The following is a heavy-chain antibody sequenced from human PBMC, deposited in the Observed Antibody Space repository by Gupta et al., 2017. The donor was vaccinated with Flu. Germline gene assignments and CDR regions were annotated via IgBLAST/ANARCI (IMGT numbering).Heavy chain of an antibody. V-gene: IGHV4-38-2*02. Sequence: VQLQESGPGLVKPSETLSLTCSVSAYSLSSGSYWGWLRQSPGKGLEGSATIDHTGSTYYKPCIKSGVTISVDTSKSQYSLRMRSVTAADTAVYYCARDNIVGEPGAGLGSGMDVWGKGTTVTVSS. CDR3: ARDNIVGEPGAGLGSGMDV. CDR1: AYSLSSGSY. D-gene: IGHD2-2*01. CDR2: IDHTGST. J-gene: IGHJ6*04.